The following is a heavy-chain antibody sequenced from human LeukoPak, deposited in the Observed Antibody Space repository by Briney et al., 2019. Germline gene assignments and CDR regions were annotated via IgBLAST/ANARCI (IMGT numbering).Heavy chain of an antibody. J-gene: IGHJ4*02. CDR2: IGPTGSDR. D-gene: IGHD2-21*02. Sequence: PGGSLRLSCTASGLTFSTSGFNWVRQAPGKGLEWVASIGPTGSDRYHAVSIKGRFTISRDNANNFLYLQMNSLRAEDTAVYYCTTEPTARHYDYWGPGTLFTVSS. CDR1: GLTFSTSG. V-gene: IGHV3-21*06. CDR3: TTEPTARHYDY.